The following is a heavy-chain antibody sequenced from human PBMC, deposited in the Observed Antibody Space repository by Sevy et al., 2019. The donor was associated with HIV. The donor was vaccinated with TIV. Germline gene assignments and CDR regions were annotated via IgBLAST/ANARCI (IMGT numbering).Heavy chain of an antibody. V-gene: IGHV4-59*13. CDR1: GGSNSTYY. CDR2: IYFSGTT. Sequence: SETLSLTCSVSGGSNSTYYWSWIRQSPGQGLEWIGYIYFSGTTNYNPSLKSRVAISVDTSKEQFSLELSSVTAADAALYYCARGGDFYASGSYSPLAFWGQGILVTVSS. D-gene: IGHD3-10*01. J-gene: IGHJ4*02. CDR3: ARGGDFYASGSYSPLAF.